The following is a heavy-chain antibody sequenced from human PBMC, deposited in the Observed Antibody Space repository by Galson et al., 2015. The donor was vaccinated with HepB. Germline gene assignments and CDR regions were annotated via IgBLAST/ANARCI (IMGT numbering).Heavy chain of an antibody. V-gene: IGHV5-10-1*01. Sequence: QSGAEVKKPGESLRISCQGSGYTFTNYWISWVRQKPGKGPEWMLNINPSDSYTNYNPSFQGHVSISADKSINTAYLQWSSLQASDTAMYYCVATPQGYGMDVWGHGTTVTVSS. CDR3: VATPQGYGMDV. J-gene: IGHJ6*02. CDR2: INPSDSYT. CDR1: GYTFTNYW.